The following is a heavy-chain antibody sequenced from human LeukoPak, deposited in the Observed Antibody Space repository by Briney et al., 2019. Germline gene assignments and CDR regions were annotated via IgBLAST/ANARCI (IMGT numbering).Heavy chain of an antibody. CDR3: ARAHYWKYGTFDY. CDR1: GFTFSSYS. Sequence: PGGSLRLSCAASGFTFSSYSMNWVRQAPGKGLEWVSCISSSSYIYYADSVKGRFTISRDNAKNSLYLQMNSLRVEDTAVYYCARAHYWKYGTFDYWGQGTLVTVSS. V-gene: IGHV3-21*01. D-gene: IGHD1-7*01. CDR2: ISSSSYI. J-gene: IGHJ4*02.